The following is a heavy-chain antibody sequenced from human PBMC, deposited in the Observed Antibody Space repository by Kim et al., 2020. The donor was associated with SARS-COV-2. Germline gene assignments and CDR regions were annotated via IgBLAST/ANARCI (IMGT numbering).Heavy chain of an antibody. D-gene: IGHD3-10*01. Sequence: GTNYADSMQGRFFISREDSKHNLFQQMNSLRAEDTAVYYCVKGLRYFDYWGQGSLVTVSS. CDR3: VKGLRYFDY. CDR2: GT. V-gene: IGHV3-23*01. J-gene: IGHJ4*02.